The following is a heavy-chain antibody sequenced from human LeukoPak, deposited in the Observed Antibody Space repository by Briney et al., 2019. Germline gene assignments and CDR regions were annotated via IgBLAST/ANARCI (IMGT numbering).Heavy chain of an antibody. Sequence: SETLSLTCAVSGGSINSGGYSWSWIRQPPGKGLECIGYIYHSGSTYYNPSLKSRVTISVDRSNNQFSLKLSSVTAADTAVYYCARGGYYYDSSDWFDPWGQGTLVTVSS. J-gene: IGHJ5*02. CDR1: GGSINSGGYS. CDR3: ARGGYYYDSSDWFDP. CDR2: IYHSGST. D-gene: IGHD3-22*01. V-gene: IGHV4-30-2*01.